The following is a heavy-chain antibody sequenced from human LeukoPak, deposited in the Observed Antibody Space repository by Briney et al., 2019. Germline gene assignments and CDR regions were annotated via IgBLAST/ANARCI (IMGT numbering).Heavy chain of an antibody. CDR2: IIPIFGTA. V-gene: IGHV1-69*13. J-gene: IGHJ4*02. CDR3: ASTVYDSSGYYYFFDY. D-gene: IGHD3-22*01. CDR1: GGTFSSYA. Sequence: SVKVSCKTSGGTFSSYAISWVRQAPGQGLEWMGGIIPIFGTANYAQKFQGRVTITADESTSTAYMELSSLRSEDTAVYYCASTVYDSSGYYYFFDYWGQGTLVTVSS.